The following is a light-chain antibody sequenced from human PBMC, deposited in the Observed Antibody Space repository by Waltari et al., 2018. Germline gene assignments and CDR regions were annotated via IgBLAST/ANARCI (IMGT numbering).Light chain of an antibody. V-gene: IGKV3-15*01. CDR3: QQYNNWPQWT. CDR1: QSVSSN. CDR2: GAS. J-gene: IGKJ1*01. Sequence: EIVMTQSPATLSVSPGERATLYCRASQSVSSNLAWYQQQPGQAPRLLIYGASTRATGIPARFSGSGSGTEFTLTISSMQSEDFAVYYCQQYNNWPQWTFGQGTKVEIK.